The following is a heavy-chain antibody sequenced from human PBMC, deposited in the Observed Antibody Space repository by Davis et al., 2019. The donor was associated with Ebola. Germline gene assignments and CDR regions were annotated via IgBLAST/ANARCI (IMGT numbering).Heavy chain of an antibody. Sequence: PGGSLRLSCVVSGFSFSSYTMSWVRQAPGKGLEWVAKMKEDGSDVYYVDSVKGRFTISRDNSENTLYLQMNSLRAEDTALYYCATDQGCTPTTCRNNWFDPWGQGTLVTVSS. CDR2: MKEDGSDV. J-gene: IGHJ5*02. D-gene: IGHD2-2*01. CDR1: GFSFSSYT. V-gene: IGHV3-7*01. CDR3: ATDQGCTPTTCRNNWFDP.